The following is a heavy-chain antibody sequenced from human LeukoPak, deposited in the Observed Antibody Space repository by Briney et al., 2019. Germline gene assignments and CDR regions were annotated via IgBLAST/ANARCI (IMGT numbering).Heavy chain of an antibody. CDR3: ARTRGYYFDN. CDR1: GYSFTNYY. V-gene: IGHV1-46*01. CDR2: INPSGGST. Sequence: ASVKVSRKASGYSFTNYYMHCVRQAPGQGLEWMGMINPSGGSTTYAQNFQGRVTMTRDMSTSTVYMELSSLTSEDTAVYYCARTRGYYFDNWGQGTLVTVSS. J-gene: IGHJ4*02.